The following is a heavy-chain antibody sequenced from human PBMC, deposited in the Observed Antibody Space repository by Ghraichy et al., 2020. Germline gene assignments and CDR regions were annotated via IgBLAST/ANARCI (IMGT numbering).Heavy chain of an antibody. CDR1: GGSFSGYY. V-gene: IGHV4-34*01. Sequence: SETLSLTCAVYGGSFSGYYWSWIRQPPGKGLEWIGEINHSGSTNYNPSLKSRVTISVDTSKNQFSLKLSSVTAADTAVYYCARAGWLRPYYYYYGMDVWGQGTTVTVSS. CDR3: ARAGWLRPYYYYYGMDV. D-gene: IGHD5-12*01. J-gene: IGHJ6*02. CDR2: INHSGST.